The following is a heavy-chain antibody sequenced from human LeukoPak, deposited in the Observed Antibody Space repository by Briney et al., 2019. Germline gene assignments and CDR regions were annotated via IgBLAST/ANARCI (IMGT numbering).Heavy chain of an antibody. CDR1: DGSSNSYY. D-gene: IGHD1-26*01. CDR2: IYYNGNT. V-gene: IGHV4-59*01. J-gene: IGHJ6*02. Sequence: PSETLSLICSVSDGSSNSYYWNWIRRPPGKGLDWIGYIYYNGNTNYSPSLKSRVTMSVDTSKNLFSLKVSSVTAADTAVYYCARGRSNYYGMDVWGQGTTVTVSS. CDR3: ARGRSNYYGMDV.